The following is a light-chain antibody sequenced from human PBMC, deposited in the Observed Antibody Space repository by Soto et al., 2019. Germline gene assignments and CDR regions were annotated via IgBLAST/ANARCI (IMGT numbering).Light chain of an antibody. CDR3: QQRSNRPPIT. J-gene: IGKJ3*01. CDR2: DAT. CDR1: QSVSSY. Sequence: IVWTQSAATLSLSPGSIATLACRASQSVSSYLAWYQQKPGQAPRLLIYDATNRSTGIASRFSGSGSGTDFPLTISSLEHEDFAVYYCQQRSNRPPITFGPGTKVEIK. V-gene: IGKV3-11*01.